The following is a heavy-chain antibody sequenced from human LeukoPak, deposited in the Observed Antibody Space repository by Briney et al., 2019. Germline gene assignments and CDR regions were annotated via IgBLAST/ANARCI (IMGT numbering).Heavy chain of an antibody. CDR1: GFTFSSYV. Sequence: GGSLRLSCSASGFTFSSYVMFWVRQAPGKGLEYVSAVSSIGGSTYYAVSVKGRFTISRDNSKNTLYLQMISLRPEDTAVYYCVKEGNGAFDIWGQGTMVTVSS. D-gene: IGHD2-8*01. CDR3: VKEGNGAFDI. J-gene: IGHJ3*02. V-gene: IGHV3-64D*09. CDR2: VSSIGGST.